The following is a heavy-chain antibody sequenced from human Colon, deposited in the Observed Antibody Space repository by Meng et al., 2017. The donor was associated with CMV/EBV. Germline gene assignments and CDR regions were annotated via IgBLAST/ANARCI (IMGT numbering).Heavy chain of an antibody. V-gene: IGHV3-66*02. D-gene: IGHD6-13*01. CDR2: IYSGCST. J-gene: IGHJ4*02. Sequence: GRSLRLSCAASGFTVSSNYMSWVRQAPGKGLEWVSVIYSGCSTYYADSVKGRFTISRDNSKNTLYLQMNSLRAEDTAVYYCARTSIAAGGTFFFAHWGQGTLVTVSS. CDR3: ARTSIAAGGTFFFAH. CDR1: GFTVSSNY.